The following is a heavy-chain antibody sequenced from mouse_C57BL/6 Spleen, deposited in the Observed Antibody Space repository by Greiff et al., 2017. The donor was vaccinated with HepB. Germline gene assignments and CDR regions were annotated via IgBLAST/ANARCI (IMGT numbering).Heavy chain of an antibody. CDR3: ARSPHSSGYAPFAY. Sequence: VQLQESGAELMKPGASVKLSCKATGYTFTGYWIEWVKQRPGHGLEWIGEILPGSGSTNYNEKFKGKATFTADTSSNPAYMQLSSLTTEDSAIYYCARSPHSSGYAPFAYWGQGTLVTVSA. J-gene: IGHJ3*01. CDR1: GYTFTGYW. D-gene: IGHD3-2*02. CDR2: ILPGSGST. V-gene: IGHV1-9*01.